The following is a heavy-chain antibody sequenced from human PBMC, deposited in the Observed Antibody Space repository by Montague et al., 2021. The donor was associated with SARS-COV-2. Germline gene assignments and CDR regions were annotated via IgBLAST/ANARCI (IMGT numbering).Heavy chain of an antibody. V-gene: IGHV4-59*08. D-gene: IGHD6-13*01. CDR3: ARHWGIAAAGN. Sequence: SETLSLTCTVSGGSISSHFWSFIRQPPGKGLEWIGYINSNGGTXXXPSLKGRVTISLDTAKNQFSLKMTSVTAADTAVYYCARHWGIAAAGNWGQGTLVTVSS. CDR2: INSNGGT. J-gene: IGHJ4*02. CDR1: GGSISSHF.